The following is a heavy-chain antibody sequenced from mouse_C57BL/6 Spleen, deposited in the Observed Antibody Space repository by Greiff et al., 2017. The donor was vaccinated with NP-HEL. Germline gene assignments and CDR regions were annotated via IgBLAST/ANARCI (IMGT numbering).Heavy chain of an antibody. CDR3: TTTRWLPGFAY. CDR2: IDPETGGT. CDR1: GYTFTDYE. D-gene: IGHD2-3*01. V-gene: IGHV1-15*01. J-gene: IGHJ3*01. Sequence: QVQLQQSGAELVRPGASVTLSCKASGYTFTDYEMHWVKQTPVHGLEWIGAIDPETGGTAYNQKFKGKAILTADKSSSTAYMELRSLTSEDSAVYYCTTTRWLPGFAYWGQGTLVTVSA.